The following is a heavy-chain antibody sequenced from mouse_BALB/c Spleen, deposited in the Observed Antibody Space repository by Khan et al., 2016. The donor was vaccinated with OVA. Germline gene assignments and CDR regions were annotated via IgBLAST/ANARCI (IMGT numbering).Heavy chain of an antibody. D-gene: IGHD1-1*01. V-gene: IGHV1-76*01. J-gene: IGHJ2*01. Sequence: VELVESGAELVRPGASVKLSCKTSGYIFTSYWINWVKQRSGQGLEWIARIYPGTGSTYYNENFKGKATLTADKASSTAYMQLISVSSEDSAVYFCARAYYNSSYGNFDYWGQGTTLTVSS. CDR2: IYPGTGST. CDR3: ARAYYNSSYGNFDY. CDR1: GYIFTSYW.